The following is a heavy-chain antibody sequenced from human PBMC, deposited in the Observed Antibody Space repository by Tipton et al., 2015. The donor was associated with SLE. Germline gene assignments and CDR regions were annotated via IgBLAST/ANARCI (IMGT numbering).Heavy chain of an antibody. Sequence: SLRLSCEASGFTFSRYAMGWVRQAPGKGLEWVSIISSSGSSTQYADSVKGRFTISRDNAKNSLFLQMNSLRVEDTAVYYCALGFAANWGQGTLVTVSS. D-gene: IGHD3-16*01. V-gene: IGHV3-48*03. CDR1: GFTFSRYA. CDR2: ISSSGSST. J-gene: IGHJ4*02. CDR3: ALGFAAN.